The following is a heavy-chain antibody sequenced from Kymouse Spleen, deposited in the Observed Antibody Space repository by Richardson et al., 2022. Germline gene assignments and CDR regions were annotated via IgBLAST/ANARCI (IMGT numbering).Heavy chain of an antibody. CDR1: GGSFSGYY. CDR2: INHSGST. D-gene: IGHD1-26*01. CDR3: ARRVSGSYGYWFDP. V-gene: IGHV4-34*01. Sequence: QVQLQQWGAGLLKPSETLSLTCAVYGGSFSGYYWSWIRQPPGKGLEWIGEINHSGSTNYNPSLKSRVTISVDTSKNQFSLKLSSVTAADTAVYYCARRVSGSYGYWFDPWGQGTLVTVSS. J-gene: IGHJ5*02.